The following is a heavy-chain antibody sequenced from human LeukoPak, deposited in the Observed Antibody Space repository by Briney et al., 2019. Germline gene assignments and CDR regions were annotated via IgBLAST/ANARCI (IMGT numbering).Heavy chain of an antibody. V-gene: IGHV1-69*17. CDR1: GGTFSSYA. CDR3: ARPKNYYYDSSGYSFDY. D-gene: IGHD3-22*01. J-gene: IGHJ4*02. CDR2: IIPIFGIA. Sequence: SVKVSCKASGGTFSSYAISWVRQAPGQGLKWMGGIIPIFGIANHAQKFQGRVTITADKSTSTAYMELSSLRSEDTAVYYCARPKNYYYDSSGYSFDYWGQGTLVTVSS.